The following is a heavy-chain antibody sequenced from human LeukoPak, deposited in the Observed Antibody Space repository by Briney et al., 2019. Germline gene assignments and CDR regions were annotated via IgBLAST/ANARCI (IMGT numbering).Heavy chain of an antibody. CDR2: ISSSGSTI. CDR1: GFTFSSYE. CDR3: ARPFWSGYPDAFDI. Sequence: GGSLRLSCAASGFTFSSYEMNWVRQAPGKGLEWVSYISSSGSTIYYADSVKGRFTISRDNAKNSLYLQMNSLRAEDTAVYYCARPFWSGYPDAFDIWGQGTMVTVSS. V-gene: IGHV3-48*03. J-gene: IGHJ3*02. D-gene: IGHD3-3*01.